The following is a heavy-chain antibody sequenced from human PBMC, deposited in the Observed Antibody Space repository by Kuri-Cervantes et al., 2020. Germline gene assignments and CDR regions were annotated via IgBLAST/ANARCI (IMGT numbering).Heavy chain of an antibody. V-gene: IGHV3-74*01. Sequence: GESLKISCAASGFTFSSYWMSWVRQAPGKGLVWVSRINSDGSSTSYADSVKGRFTISRDNAKNTLYLQMNSLRAEDTAVYYCARAHYYDSSGYLFQHWGQGTLVTVSS. CDR2: INSDGSST. CDR1: GFTFSSYW. J-gene: IGHJ1*01. D-gene: IGHD3-22*01. CDR3: ARAHYYDSSGYLFQH.